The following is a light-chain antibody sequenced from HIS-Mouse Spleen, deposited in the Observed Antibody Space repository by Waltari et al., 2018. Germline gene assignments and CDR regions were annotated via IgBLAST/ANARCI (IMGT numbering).Light chain of an antibody. Sequence: QSALTQPASVSGSPGQSIPISCTGTSSDVGGSTYLSWYQQHPGKAPKLMIYDVSNRPSGVSNRFSGSKSGNTASLTISGLQAEDEADYYCSSYTSSSTLVVFGGGTKLTVL. CDR1: SSDVGGSTY. V-gene: IGLV2-14*03. CDR3: SSYTSSSTLVV. CDR2: DVS. J-gene: IGLJ2*01.